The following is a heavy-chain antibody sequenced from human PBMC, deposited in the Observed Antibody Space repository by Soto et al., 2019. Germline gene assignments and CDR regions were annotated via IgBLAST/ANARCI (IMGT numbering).Heavy chain of an antibody. V-gene: IGHV1-69*13. CDR3: ARDYYDSSGYCGLDY. J-gene: IGHJ4*02. Sequence: SVEVSCKXSGGTFSSYAISWVRQAPGQGLEWMGGIIPIFGTANYAQKFQGRVTITADESTSTAYMELSSLRSEDTAVYHCARDYYDSSGYCGLDYWGQGTLVTVSS. CDR2: IIPIFGTA. CDR1: GGTFSSYA. D-gene: IGHD3-22*01.